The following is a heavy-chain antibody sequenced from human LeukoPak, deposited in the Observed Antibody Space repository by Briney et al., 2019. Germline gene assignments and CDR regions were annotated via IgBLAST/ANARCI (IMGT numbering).Heavy chain of an antibody. CDR1: GGSISSYY. V-gene: IGHV4-4*07. CDR3: ARDLVYYDFWSGPWVGWFDP. Sequence: PSETLSLTCTVSGGSISSYYWSWIRQPAVKGLEWIGRIYTSGSTNYNPSLKSRVTMSVDTSKNQFSLKLSSVTAADTAVYYCARDLVYYDFWSGPWVGWFDPWGQGTLVTVSS. CDR2: IYTSGST. D-gene: IGHD3-3*01. J-gene: IGHJ5*02.